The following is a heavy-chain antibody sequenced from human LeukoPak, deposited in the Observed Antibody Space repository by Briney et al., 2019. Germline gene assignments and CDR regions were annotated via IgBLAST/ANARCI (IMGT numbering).Heavy chain of an antibody. Sequence: ASVKVSCKTSGYTFTTNAMTWVRQAHGQGLEWVAWISCYVGDTRYAQTFQGRVTVTTDTSPSTAYIELSSLRSADTGVSYCARGGHVRKDHSNHNYFDPWGQGTLVTVSS. CDR1: GYTFTTNA. J-gene: IGHJ5*02. V-gene: IGHV1-18*01. CDR3: ARGGHVRKDHSNHNYFDP. D-gene: IGHD2/OR15-2a*01. CDR2: ISCYVGDT.